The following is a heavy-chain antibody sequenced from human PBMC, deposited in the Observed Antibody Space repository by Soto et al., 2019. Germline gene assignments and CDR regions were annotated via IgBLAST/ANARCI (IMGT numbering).Heavy chain of an antibody. Sequence: QVQLVQSGAEVKKPGSSVKVSCKASGGTFSSYAISWVRQAPGQGLEWMGGIIPIFGTANYAQKFQGRVTITADESTSTAYMELSSLRSEDTAVYYCAREVLSAALPYYYYGMDVWGQGTTVTVSS. CDR3: AREVLSAALPYYYYGMDV. J-gene: IGHJ6*02. CDR1: GGTFSSYA. V-gene: IGHV1-69*01. CDR2: IIPIFGTA. D-gene: IGHD6-6*01.